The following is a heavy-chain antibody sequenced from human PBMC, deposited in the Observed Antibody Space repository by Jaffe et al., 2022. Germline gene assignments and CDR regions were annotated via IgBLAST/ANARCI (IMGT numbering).Heavy chain of an antibody. CDR2: INHSGST. CDR3: ARGRGLLWFGELWPGPHTYYFDY. D-gene: IGHD3-10*01. J-gene: IGHJ4*02. V-gene: IGHV4-34*01. Sequence: QVQLQQWGAGLLKPSETLSLTCAVYGGSFSGYYWSWIRQPPGKGLEWIGEINHSGSTNYNPSLKSRVTISVDTSKNQFSLKLSSVTAADTAVYYCARGRGLLWFGELWPGPHTYYFDYWGQGTLVTVSS. CDR1: GGSFSGYY.